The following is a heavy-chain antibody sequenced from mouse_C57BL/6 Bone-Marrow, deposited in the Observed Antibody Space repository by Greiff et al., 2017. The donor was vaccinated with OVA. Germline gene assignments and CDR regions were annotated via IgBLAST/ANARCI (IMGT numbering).Heavy chain of an antibody. CDR3: ATDGSSYEGFAY. D-gene: IGHD1-1*01. V-gene: IGHV1-64*01. CDR2: IHPNSGST. J-gene: IGHJ3*01. CDR1: GYTFTSYW. Sequence: QVQLQQPGAELVKPGASVKLSCKASGYTFTSYWMHWVKQRPGQGLEWIGMIHPNSGSTNYNEKFKSKATLTVDKSSSTAYMQLSSLTSEDSAVYYCATDGSSYEGFAYWGQGTLVTVSA.